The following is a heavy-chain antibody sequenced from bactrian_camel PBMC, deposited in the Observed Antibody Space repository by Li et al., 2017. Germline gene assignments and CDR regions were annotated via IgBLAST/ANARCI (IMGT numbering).Heavy chain of an antibody. V-gene: IGHV3S63*01. CDR1: GFTFDDSD. J-gene: IGHJ4*01. CDR3: AAEFSGGAVRRGSALKMYEYHS. D-gene: IGHD5*01. CDR2: INTRGIT. Sequence: HVQLVESGGGSVQAGGSLRLSCTRSGFTFDDSDMAWYRQGPGNECELVSSINTRGITYYADSVKGRFTISQDNAKNTVYLQMDSLKPEDTAVYYCAAEFSGGAVRRGSALKMYEYHSWGQGTQVTVS.